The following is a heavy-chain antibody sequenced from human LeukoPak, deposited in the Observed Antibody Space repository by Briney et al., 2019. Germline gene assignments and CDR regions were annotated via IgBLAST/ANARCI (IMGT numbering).Heavy chain of an antibody. J-gene: IGHJ4*02. CDR2: ISSSGSTI. CDR3: ARDYYESSGYYPWNY. V-gene: IGHV3-48*03. CDR1: GFTFSSYE. D-gene: IGHD3-22*01. Sequence: GGSLRLSCAASGFTFSSYEMNWVRQAPGKGLEWVSYISSSGSTIYYADSVKGRFTISRDNAKNSLYLQMNSLRAEDTAVYYCARDYYESSGYYPWNYWGQGTLVTVSS.